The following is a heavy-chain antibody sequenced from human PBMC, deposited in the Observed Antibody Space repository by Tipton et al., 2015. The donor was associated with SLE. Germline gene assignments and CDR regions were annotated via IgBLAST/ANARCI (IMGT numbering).Heavy chain of an antibody. J-gene: IGHJ2*01. V-gene: IGHV4-30-2*01. CDR3: ARDGPGMMGYFDL. Sequence: TLSLTCAVSGGSISSGGYSWSWIRQPPGKGLEWIGYIYHSGSTYYNPSLKSRVTISVDRSKNQFSLKLSSVTAADTAVYYCARDGPGMMGYFDLWGRGTLVTVSS. CDR1: GGSISSGGYS. D-gene: IGHD3-10*01. CDR2: IYHSGST.